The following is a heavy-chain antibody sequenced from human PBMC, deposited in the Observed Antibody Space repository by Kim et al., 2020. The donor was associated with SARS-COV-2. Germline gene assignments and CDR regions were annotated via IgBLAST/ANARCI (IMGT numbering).Heavy chain of an antibody. D-gene: IGHD3-10*01. CDR1: GYTLTELS. Sequence: ASVKVSCKVSGYTLTELSMHWVRQAPGKGLEWMGGFDPEDGETIYAQKFQGRVTMTEDTSTDTAYMELSSLRSEDTAVYYCAHRLWFGELLYFDYWGQGTLVTVSS. CDR2: FDPEDGET. V-gene: IGHV1-24*01. CDR3: AHRLWFGELLYFDY. J-gene: IGHJ4*02.